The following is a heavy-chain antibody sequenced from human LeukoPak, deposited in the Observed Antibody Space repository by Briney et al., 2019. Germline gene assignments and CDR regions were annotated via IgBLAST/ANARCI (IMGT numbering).Heavy chain of an antibody. D-gene: IGHD5-18*01. CDR1: GFTFSSYS. CDR3: ARDEWAMVWSYFDY. J-gene: IGHJ4*02. Sequence: GGSLRLSCAASGFTFSSYSMNWVRQAPGKGLEWVSYISSSSSTIYYADSVKGRFTISRDNAKNSLYLQMNSLRAEDTAVYYCARDEWAMVWSYFDYWGQGTLVTVSS. V-gene: IGHV3-48*01. CDR2: ISSSSSTI.